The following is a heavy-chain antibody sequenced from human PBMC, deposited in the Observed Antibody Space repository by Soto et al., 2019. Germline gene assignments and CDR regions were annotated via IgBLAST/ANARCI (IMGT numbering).Heavy chain of an antibody. CDR2: ISYDGSNK. D-gene: IGHD6-13*01. J-gene: IGHJ6*02. CDR1: GFTFRSYA. CDR3: ARVKAGLGRSWYDYHYYGMDV. V-gene: IGHV3-30-3*01. Sequence: PGGSRRPSFAASGFTFRSYAMHWFRQAPGKGLERGAVISYDGSNKYYADSVKGRFTISRDNSKNTLYLQMNSLRAEDTAVYYCARVKAGLGRSWYDYHYYGMDVWGQGTTVTVSS.